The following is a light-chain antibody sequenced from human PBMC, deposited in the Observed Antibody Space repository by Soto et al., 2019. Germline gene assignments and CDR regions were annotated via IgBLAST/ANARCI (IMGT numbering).Light chain of an antibody. J-gene: IGKJ3*01. CDR2: NTS. Sequence: EIVLTQSPGTLSLSPGEGATVSCRVSQSINSKSLVWYQRKFGQAPRLLIYNTSNMATGIPDRFSGSGSGTDFTLSISRLEPEDFAVYYCQHYGGSFIFGPGTKGDFK. V-gene: IGKV3-20*01. CDR3: QHYGGSFI. CDR1: QSINSKS.